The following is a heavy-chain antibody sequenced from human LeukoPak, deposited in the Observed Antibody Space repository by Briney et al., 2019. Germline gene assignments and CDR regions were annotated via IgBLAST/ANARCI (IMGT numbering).Heavy chain of an antibody. CDR2: INPNSGGT. CDR3: ARGTGYSSPFDY. V-gene: IGHV1-2*02. J-gene: IGHJ4*02. CDR1: GYTFTGYY. Sequence: ASVKVSCKASGYTFTGYYMDWVRQAPGQGLEWMGWINPNSGGTNYAQKFQGRVTMTRDTSISTAYMELSRLRSDDTAVYYCARGTGYSSPFDYWGQGTLVTVSS. D-gene: IGHD6-13*01.